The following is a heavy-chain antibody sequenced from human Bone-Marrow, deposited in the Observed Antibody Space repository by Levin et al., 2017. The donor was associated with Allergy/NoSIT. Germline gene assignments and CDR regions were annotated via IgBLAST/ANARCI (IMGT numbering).Heavy chain of an antibody. V-gene: IGHV3-30*18. CDR1: GFTFSSYG. Sequence: GESLKISCAASGFTFSSYGMHWVRQAPGKGLEWVAVISYDGSNKYYADSVKGRFTISRDNSKNTLYLQMNSLRAEDTAVYYCAKSGYSSSSFDYWGQGTLVTVSS. J-gene: IGHJ4*02. CDR2: ISYDGSNK. CDR3: AKSGYSSSSFDY. D-gene: IGHD6-6*01.